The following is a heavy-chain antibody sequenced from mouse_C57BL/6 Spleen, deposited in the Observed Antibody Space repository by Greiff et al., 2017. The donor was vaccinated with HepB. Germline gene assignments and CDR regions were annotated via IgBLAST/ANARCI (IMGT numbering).Heavy chain of an antibody. CDR3: ASDYDFAY. J-gene: IGHJ3*01. CDR1: GYTFTSYT. V-gene: IGHV1-4*01. CDR2: INPSSGYT. Sequence: QVHVKQSGAELARPGASVKMSCKASGYTFTSYTMHWVKQRPGQGLEWIGYINPSSGYTKYNQKFKDKATLTADKSSSTAYMQLSSLTSEDSAVYYCASDYDFAYWGQGTLVTVSA. D-gene: IGHD2-4*01.